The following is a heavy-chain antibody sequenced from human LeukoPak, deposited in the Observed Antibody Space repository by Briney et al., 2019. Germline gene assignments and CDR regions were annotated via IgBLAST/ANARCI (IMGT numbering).Heavy chain of an antibody. CDR3: ARAAYSSSWGGFAFDI. J-gene: IGHJ3*02. CDR1: GFTYTTYA. D-gene: IGHD6-13*01. CDR2: ISDDGSNK. Sequence: GGSLRLSCAASGFTYTTYAMHWVRQAPGKGLEWVAVISDDGSNKYYADSVKGRFTIARDNSKNTVFLQMDSLRPEDTAVYYCARAAYSSSWGGFAFDIWGQGAMVTVSS. V-gene: IGHV3-30-3*01.